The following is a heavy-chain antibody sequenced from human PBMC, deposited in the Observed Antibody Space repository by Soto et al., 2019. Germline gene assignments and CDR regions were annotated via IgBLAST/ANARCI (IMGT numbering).Heavy chain of an antibody. J-gene: IGHJ1*01. D-gene: IGHD5-12*01. CDR2: IYYSGST. CDR3: ARESSGYDRAEYSQH. V-gene: IGHV4-59*01. CDR1: GGSISSYY. Sequence: SETLSLTCTVSGGSISSYYWSWIRQPPGKGLEWIGYIYYSGSTHYNPSLKSRVTISVDTSKNQFSLKLSSVTAADTAVYYCARESSGYDRAEYSQHWGQGTLVTVSS.